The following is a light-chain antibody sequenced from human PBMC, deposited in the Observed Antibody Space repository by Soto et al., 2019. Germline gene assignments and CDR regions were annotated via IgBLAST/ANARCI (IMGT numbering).Light chain of an antibody. V-gene: IGKV1-5*03. CDR1: QSISSW. J-gene: IGKJ1*01. CDR3: QQYYSYWT. CDR2: KAS. Sequence: DIQMTQYPSTLSASVGDRVIITCRASQSISSWLAWYQQKPGKAPKLLISKASNLESGVPSRFSGSGSGTEFTPTVRSLQPDDFATYYCQQYYSYWTFGQGTKVEIK.